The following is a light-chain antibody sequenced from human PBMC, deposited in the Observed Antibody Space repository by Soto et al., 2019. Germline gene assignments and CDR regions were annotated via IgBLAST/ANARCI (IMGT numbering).Light chain of an antibody. CDR3: MQGTHWPLT. CDR2: EVS. J-gene: IGKJ5*01. Sequence: DVVMTQSPLSLPVTLGQPASISCRSSQSPLYSDGKSYLSWFQQRPGQSPRRLIYEVSIRDSGVPDRFSGSGSGTDFTLKISRVEAEDVAIYYCMQGTHWPLTFGQGTRLEIK. V-gene: IGKV2-30*01. CDR1: QSPLYSDGKSY.